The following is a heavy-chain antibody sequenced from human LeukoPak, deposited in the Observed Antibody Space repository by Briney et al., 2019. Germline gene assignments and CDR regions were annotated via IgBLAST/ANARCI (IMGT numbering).Heavy chain of an antibody. Sequence: PSETLSLTCTVSGGSIGTYYWSWIRQPAGKGLEWIGRIYTSGNTKYNPSLKSRVTISVDTSKDQFSLKLTSLTAADTAIYYCARDSGRRGYPEYSFDYWGQGTLVTVSS. CDR1: GGSIGTYY. D-gene: IGHD3-10*01. CDR3: ARDSGRRGYPEYSFDY. J-gene: IGHJ4*02. V-gene: IGHV4-4*07. CDR2: IYTSGNT.